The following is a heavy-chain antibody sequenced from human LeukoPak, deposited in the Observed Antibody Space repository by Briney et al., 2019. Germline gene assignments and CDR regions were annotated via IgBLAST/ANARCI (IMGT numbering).Heavy chain of an antibody. CDR1: GFTFSSYS. Sequence: GGSLRLSCAASGFTFSSYSMNWVRQAPGKGLVWVSRLNTDGSRTSYADSVKGRFTISRDNAKNMLYLQMNSLRAEDTAVYYRARESYCSGGSCYSGRAFDIWGQGTMVTVSS. V-gene: IGHV3-74*01. CDR2: LNTDGSRT. CDR3: ARESYCSGGSCYSGRAFDI. J-gene: IGHJ3*02. D-gene: IGHD2-15*01.